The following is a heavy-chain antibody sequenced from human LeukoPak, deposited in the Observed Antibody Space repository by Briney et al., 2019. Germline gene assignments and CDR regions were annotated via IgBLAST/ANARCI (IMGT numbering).Heavy chain of an antibody. CDR3: ARESRSGSYSSY. CDR2: INQDGSEQ. D-gene: IGHD1-26*01. V-gene: IGHV3-7*01. Sequence: GGSLRLSCAASGFTFSSYWMSWVRQAPGKGLEWVANINQDGSEQTYVDSVKGRFTISRDNAKTSLYLQMHSLRAEDTAVYYCARESRSGSYSSYWGQGTLVTVSA. CDR1: GFTFSSYW. J-gene: IGHJ4*02.